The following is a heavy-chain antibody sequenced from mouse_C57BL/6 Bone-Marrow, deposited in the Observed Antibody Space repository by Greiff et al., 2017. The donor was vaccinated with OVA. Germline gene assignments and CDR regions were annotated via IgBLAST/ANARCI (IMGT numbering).Heavy chain of an antibody. V-gene: IGHV1-50*01. D-gene: IGHD1-1*01. CDR2: IDPSDSYT. J-gene: IGHJ2*01. Sequence: QVQLQQSGAELVKPGASVKLSCKASGYTFTSYWMQWIKQRPGQGLEWIGEIDPSDSYTNYNQKFKGKATLTVDTSSSTAYMQLSSLTSEDSAVYYCVYYGSSYGYWGQGTTLTVSS. CDR1: GYTFTSYW. CDR3: VYYGSSYGY.